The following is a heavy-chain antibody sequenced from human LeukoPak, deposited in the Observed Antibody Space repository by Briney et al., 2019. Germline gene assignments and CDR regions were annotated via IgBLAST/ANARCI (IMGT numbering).Heavy chain of an antibody. CDR2: IKQDGSEK. D-gene: IGHD5-12*01. CDR1: GFTFSSYW. CDR3: AREVGRYSGYY. V-gene: IGHV3-7*01. J-gene: IGHJ4*02. Sequence: GGSLRLSRVASGFTFSSYWMSWGRQAPGKGLEWVANIKQDGSEKYYVDSVKGRFTISRDNAKNSLYLQMNSLRDEDTAVYYCAREVGRYSGYYWGQGTLVTVSS.